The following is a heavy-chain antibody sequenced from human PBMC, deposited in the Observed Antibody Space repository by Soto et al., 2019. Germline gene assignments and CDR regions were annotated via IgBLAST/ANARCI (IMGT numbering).Heavy chain of an antibody. V-gene: IGHV1-69*01. J-gene: IGHJ2*01. Sequence: QVQLVQSGAEVRKPGSSVRVSCKASGGSFNRHTISWVRQAPGQGLEWMGGIIPIFGTANHAQKFQGRVTIIADESTSTVYMELSSLRSDDTAIYYCAKMTQSQNWYFDLWGRGTLVTVSS. CDR2: IIPIFGTA. CDR1: GGSFNRHT. CDR3: AKMTQSQNWYFDL.